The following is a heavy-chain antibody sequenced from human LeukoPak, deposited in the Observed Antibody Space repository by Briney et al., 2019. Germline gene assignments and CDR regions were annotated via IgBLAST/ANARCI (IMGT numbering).Heavy chain of an antibody. J-gene: IGHJ4*02. CDR1: GYTFTSYG. CDR2: ISAYNGNT. CDR3: ARGRPTNYYYGSRGYYFDY. Sequence: ASVKVSCKASGYTFTSYGISWVRQAPGQGLEWMGWISAYNGNTNYAQKLQSRVTMTTDTSTSTAYMELRSLRSDDTAVYYCARGRPTNYYYGSRGYYFDYWGQGTLVTVSS. V-gene: IGHV1-18*01. D-gene: IGHD3-10*01.